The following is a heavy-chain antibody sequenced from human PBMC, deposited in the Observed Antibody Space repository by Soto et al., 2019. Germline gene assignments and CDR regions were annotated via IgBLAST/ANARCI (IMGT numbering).Heavy chain of an antibody. CDR1: GYTFSNYG. V-gene: IGHV1-18*01. J-gene: IGHJ6*02. Sequence: QVQLVQSGAEVRKPGASVKVSCKASGYTFSNYGLSWVRQAPGQGLEWMGWISDYNGNTHYAQKFQGRLIMTTDTSTXTTXLEXXSLTSDDTAVYFCAREGYYSGSGTYSPPRYYGMDVWGQGTTVTVSS. CDR2: ISDYNGNT. CDR3: AREGYYSGSGTYSPPRYYGMDV. D-gene: IGHD3-10*01.